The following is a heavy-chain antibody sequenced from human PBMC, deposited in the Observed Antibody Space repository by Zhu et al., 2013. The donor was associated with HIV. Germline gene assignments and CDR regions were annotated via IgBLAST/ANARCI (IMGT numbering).Heavy chain of an antibody. J-gene: IGHJ3*02. V-gene: IGHV1-2*02. D-gene: IGHD2-2*01. Sequence: QVQLVQSGAEVKKPGASVKVSCKASGYTFTGYYMHWVRQAPGQGLEWMGWINPNSGGTNYAQKFQGRVTMTRDTSISTAYMELSRLRSDDTAVYYCARGGDIVVVPAACDAFDIWGQGTMVTVSS. CDR3: ARGGDIVVVPAACDAFDI. CDR1: GYTFTGYY. CDR2: INPNSGGT.